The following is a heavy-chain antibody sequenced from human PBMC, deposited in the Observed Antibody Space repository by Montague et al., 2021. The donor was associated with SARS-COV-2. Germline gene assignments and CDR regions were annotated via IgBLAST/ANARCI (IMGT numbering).Heavy chain of an antibody. V-gene: IGHV4-59*01. Sequence: SETLSLTCTVSGGSMRDYYWSWIRQPPGEGLEWIGYIYYSGSTDYNPSFNSRVTLSLDTSKNQFSLNLRSVTAADTAFYYCARVHYYTGYVDSWGQGTLVSVSS. CDR2: IYYSGST. J-gene: IGHJ4*02. D-gene: IGHD3-22*01. CDR3: ARVHYYTGYVDS. CDR1: GGSMRDYY.